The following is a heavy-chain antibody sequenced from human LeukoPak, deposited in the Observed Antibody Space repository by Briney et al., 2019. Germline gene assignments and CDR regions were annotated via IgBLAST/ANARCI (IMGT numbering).Heavy chain of an antibody. D-gene: IGHD4-17*01. Sequence: GGSLRLSCAASGFTFSSFEMNWVRQAPGKGLEWVSYIYKNGGTTYYADSVKGRFTISRDNAKNSLYLQMNSLRAEDTAVYYCTREAYGDYGRGYWGQGTLVTVSS. CDR2: IYKNGGTT. V-gene: IGHV3-48*03. J-gene: IGHJ4*02. CDR3: TREAYGDYGRGY. CDR1: GFTFSSFE.